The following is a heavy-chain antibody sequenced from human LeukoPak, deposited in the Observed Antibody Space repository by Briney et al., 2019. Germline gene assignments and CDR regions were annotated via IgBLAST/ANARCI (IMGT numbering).Heavy chain of an antibody. CDR1: GYTFSSYG. Sequence: ASVKVSCKASGYTFSSYGISWVRQAPGQGLEWMGWISAYNGNTDYAQNLRGRLIMTTDTSTSTAYMELRSLRSDDTAVYYRAGDSVDGSGTYYNDSPDYWGQGTLVTVSS. CDR2: ISAYNGNT. V-gene: IGHV1-18*01. CDR3: AGDSVDGSGTYYNDSPDY. J-gene: IGHJ4*02. D-gene: IGHD3-10*01.